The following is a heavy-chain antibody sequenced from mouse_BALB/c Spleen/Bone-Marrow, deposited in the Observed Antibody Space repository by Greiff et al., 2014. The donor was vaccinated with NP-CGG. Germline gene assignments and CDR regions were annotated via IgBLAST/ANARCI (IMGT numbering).Heavy chain of an antibody. Sequence: VQLQESGAELVRPGASVTLSCKASGYTFTDYEMHWVKQTPVHGLEWIGAIDPETGGTAYNQKFKGEATLTADKSSSTAYMELRSLTSEDSAVYYCTRRTGDPYWGQGTLVTVSA. D-gene: IGHD4-1*01. CDR2: IDPETGGT. J-gene: IGHJ3*01. CDR1: GYTFTDYE. CDR3: TRRTGDPY. V-gene: IGHV1-15*01.